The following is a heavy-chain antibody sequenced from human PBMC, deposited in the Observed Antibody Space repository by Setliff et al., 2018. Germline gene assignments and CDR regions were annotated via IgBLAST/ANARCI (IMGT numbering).Heavy chain of an antibody. V-gene: IGHV4-59*01. J-gene: IGHJ4*02. D-gene: IGHD2-2*01. CDR1: GGSIRSYY. CDR2: IYYSGST. Sequence: PSETLSLTCTVSGGSIRSYYWSWIRQPPGKGLEWIGYIYYSGSTNYNPSLKSRVTISVDTSKNQFSLKLSSVTAADTAVYYCARTDLRYQTDYWGQGTLVTVSS. CDR3: ARTDLRYQTDY.